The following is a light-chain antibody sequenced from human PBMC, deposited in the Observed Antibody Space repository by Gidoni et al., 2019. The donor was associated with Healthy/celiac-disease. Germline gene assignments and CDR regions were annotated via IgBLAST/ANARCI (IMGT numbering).Light chain of an antibody. Sequence: SYELTQPPSVSVSPGQTARITCSGDALPKQYAYWYQQKPGQAPVLVIYKDSERPSGIPERFSGSSSGTTVTLTISGVQAEDEADYYCQSADSSGTYPLLGGGTKLTVL. CDR3: QSADSSGTYPL. CDR2: KDS. CDR1: ALPKQY. V-gene: IGLV3-25*03. J-gene: IGLJ2*01.